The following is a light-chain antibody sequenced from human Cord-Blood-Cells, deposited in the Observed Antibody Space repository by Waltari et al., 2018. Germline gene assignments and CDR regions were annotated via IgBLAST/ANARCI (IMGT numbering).Light chain of an antibody. CDR3: CSYAGSVV. CDR1: SSAVGSYNL. V-gene: IGLV2-23*01. CDR2: EGS. Sequence: QSALIQPASVSGSPGQSLTISCTGTSSAVGSYNLVSWYQQHPGKAPKLMIYEGSKRPSGVSNRFSGSKSGNTASLTISGLQAEDEADYYCCSYAGSVVFGGGTKLTVL. J-gene: IGLJ2*01.